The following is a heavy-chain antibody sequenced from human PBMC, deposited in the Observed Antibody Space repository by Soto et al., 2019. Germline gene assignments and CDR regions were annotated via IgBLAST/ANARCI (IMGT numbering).Heavy chain of an antibody. V-gene: IGHV3-7*01. D-gene: IGHD3-10*01. CDR3: AREGVNYYGMDV. CDR2: IHQDGNEK. J-gene: IGHJ6*02. CDR1: RFTFSTYW. Sequence: SLRLAWAASRFTFSTYWMTWVRQTPGKGLEWVANIHQDGNEKYYMDSVKGRFTISRDNAKNSLYLQMTSLRAEDTAVYYCAREGVNYYGMDVWGQGTTVTVSS.